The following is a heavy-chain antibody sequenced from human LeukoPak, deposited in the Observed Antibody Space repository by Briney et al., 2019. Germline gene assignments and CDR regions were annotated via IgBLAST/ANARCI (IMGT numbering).Heavy chain of an antibody. J-gene: IGHJ4*02. CDR3: ARDQEAFDY. CDR2: IYPRDGST. V-gene: IGHV1-46*01. CDR1: GYSFTSNY. Sequence: GASVKVSCTASGYSFTSNYIHWARQAPGQGLEWMGMIYPRDGSTSYAQKFQGRVTVTGDTSTSTVHMELSGLRSEDTAVYYCARDQEAFDYWGQGTLVTVSS.